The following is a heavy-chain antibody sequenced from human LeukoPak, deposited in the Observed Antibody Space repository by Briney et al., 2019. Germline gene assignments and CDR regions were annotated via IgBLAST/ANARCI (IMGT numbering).Heavy chain of an antibody. D-gene: IGHD5-12*01. CDR2: FDPEDGET. CDR3: ATDGFIVATTNYYYYGVDV. Sequence: ASVKVSCKVSGYTLTELSMHWVRQAPGKGLEWMGGFDPEDGETIYAQKFQGRVTMTEDTSTDTAYMELSSLRSEDTAVYYCATDGFIVATTNYYYYGVDVWGQGTTVTVSS. V-gene: IGHV1-24*01. J-gene: IGHJ6*02. CDR1: GYTLTELS.